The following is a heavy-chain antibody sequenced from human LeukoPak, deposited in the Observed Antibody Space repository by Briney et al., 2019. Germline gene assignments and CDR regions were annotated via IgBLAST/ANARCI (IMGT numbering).Heavy chain of an antibody. CDR1: VFSVTNNS. Sequence: GGSLRLSCEASVFSVTNNSMSWVRQAPREGLEWVSHIVGGVDTSYADSVRGSFTISRDSSKNTLYIQMNSLRAEDTAVYYCATSSRNWGPDGFDIWGQGIMVTVSS. CDR3: ATSSRNWGPDGFDI. D-gene: IGHD7-27*01. J-gene: IGHJ3*02. CDR2: IVGGVDT. V-gene: IGHV3-66*01.